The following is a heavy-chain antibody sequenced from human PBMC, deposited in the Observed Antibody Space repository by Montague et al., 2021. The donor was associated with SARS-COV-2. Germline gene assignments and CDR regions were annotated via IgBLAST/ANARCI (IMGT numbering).Heavy chain of an antibody. CDR2: IDTSGNT. J-gene: IGHJ6*02. D-gene: IGHD1-26*01. V-gene: IGHV4-61*02. Sequence: TLSLTSTVSGGSISSGSHYWSWIRRPAGKGLEWIGRIDTSGNTKYISSLKSRVTISVDTSKNQFSLKLSSVTAADTAVYYCARRIDYYGIDVWGQGTTVTVSS. CDR3: ARRIDYYGIDV. CDR1: GGSISSGSHY.